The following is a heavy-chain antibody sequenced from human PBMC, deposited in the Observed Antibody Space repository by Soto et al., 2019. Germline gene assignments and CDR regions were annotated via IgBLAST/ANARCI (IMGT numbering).Heavy chain of an antibody. J-gene: IGHJ5*02. V-gene: IGHV4-59*01. Sequence: SETMSLTCTVTGGYISGYYWSWIRQPPGKGLEWIGYIYYSGSTNYNPSLKSRVTISVDTSKNQFSLKLSSVTAADTAVYYCARDREAGWFDPWGHGTLVTVSS. CDR1: GGYISGYY. CDR3: ARDREAGWFDP. CDR2: IYYSGST.